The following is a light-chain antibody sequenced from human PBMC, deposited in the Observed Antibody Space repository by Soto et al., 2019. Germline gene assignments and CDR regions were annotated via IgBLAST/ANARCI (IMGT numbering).Light chain of an antibody. CDR1: ISDVGGYND. V-gene: IGLV2-8*01. CDR2: EVS. J-gene: IGLJ2*01. Sequence: QSVLTQPTSASGSPGQSVTISCTGTISDVGGYNDVSWYQQHPGKAPKLMISEVSKRPSGVPDRFSGSKSGNTASLTVSGLQAEDEADYYCSSFAGNNNLVFGGGTKLTVL. CDR3: SSFAGNNNLV.